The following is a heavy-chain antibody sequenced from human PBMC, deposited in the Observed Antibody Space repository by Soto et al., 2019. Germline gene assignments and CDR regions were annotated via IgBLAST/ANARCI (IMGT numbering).Heavy chain of an antibody. CDR3: ARESEDLTSNFDY. CDR2: ISSTTNYI. V-gene: IGHV3-21*06. Sequence: GGSLRLSCAASGFTFTRYSMNWVRQAPGKGLEWVSSISSTTNYIYYGDSMKGRFTISRDNAKNSLYLEMNSLRAEDTAEYYCARESEDLTSNFDYWGQGTLVTVSS. J-gene: IGHJ4*02. CDR1: GFTFTRYS.